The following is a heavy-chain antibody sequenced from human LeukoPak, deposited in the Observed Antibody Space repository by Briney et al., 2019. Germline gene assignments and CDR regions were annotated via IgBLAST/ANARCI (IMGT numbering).Heavy chain of an antibody. D-gene: IGHD3-10*01. V-gene: IGHV4-61*02. Sequence: TSQTLSLTCTVSGGSISSGSYYWRWIRQPAGKGLEWIGRIYTSGTTNYNPSLKSRVTISVDTSKNQFSLKLTSVTAADTAVYYCARDARVQKWFGEVIMTTTYYFDDWGQGTLVTVSS. CDR1: GGSISSGSYY. CDR3: ARDARVQKWFGEVIMTTTYYFDD. CDR2: IYTSGTT. J-gene: IGHJ4*02.